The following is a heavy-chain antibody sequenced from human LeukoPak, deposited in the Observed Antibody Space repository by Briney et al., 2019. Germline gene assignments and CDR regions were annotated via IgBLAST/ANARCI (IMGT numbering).Heavy chain of an antibody. D-gene: IGHD1-26*01. CDR2: ISTSSSYI. J-gene: IGHJ4*02. Sequence: GGSLRLSCAASGFTFSSYSMNWVRQAPGKGLEWVSFISTSSSYIYYADSVKGRFTISRDNAKNSLYLQMNRLRAEDTAVYYCARVWYSGSYPVDYWGQGTLVSVSS. CDR3: ARVWYSGSYPVDY. V-gene: IGHV3-21*01. CDR1: GFTFSSYS.